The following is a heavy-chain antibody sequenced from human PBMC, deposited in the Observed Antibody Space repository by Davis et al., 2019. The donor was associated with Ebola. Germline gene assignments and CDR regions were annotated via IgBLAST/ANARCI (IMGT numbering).Heavy chain of an antibody. CDR1: GYTFTDYY. CDR2: INPHNGGT. CDR3: ARGDDCTTPNCNGY. D-gene: IGHD1-1*01. V-gene: IGHV1-2*06. Sequence: ASVKVSCKASGYTFTDYYLHWVRQAPGHGLEWMGRINPHNGGTNFAQKFQGRVTLTRTTSISTAYMELSGLTHDDTAVYFCARGDDCTTPNCNGYWGQGTLVTVSS. J-gene: IGHJ4*02.